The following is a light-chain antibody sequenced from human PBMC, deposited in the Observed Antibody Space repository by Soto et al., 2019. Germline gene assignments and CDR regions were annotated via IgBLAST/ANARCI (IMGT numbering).Light chain of an antibody. CDR1: QSISRG. CDR3: QQYNPGT. Sequence: DIQMTQSPPTLSASVGDRVTITCRASQSISRGLAWHQQKAGEAPKLLIYDASTLVSGVPSRFSGSGSGTEFPLTISSLQPDDFATYYCQQYNPGTFGQGTKVEIK. V-gene: IGKV1-5*01. CDR2: DAS. J-gene: IGKJ1*01.